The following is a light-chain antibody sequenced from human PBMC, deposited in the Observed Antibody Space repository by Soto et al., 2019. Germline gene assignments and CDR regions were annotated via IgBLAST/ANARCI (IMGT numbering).Light chain of an antibody. CDR3: QQFYNYPRT. CDR2: DAS. V-gene: IGKV1-8*01. CDR1: QDIGTY. J-gene: IGKJ1*01. Sequence: MTQSPSTLSASVVDRASITCPATQDIGTYLAWYKQKRGKAPKLMIYDASTLQTGVPSRCSGSGAGTDFTLTISYLKSEDFGTYYCQQFYNYPRTFGQGTKVDIK.